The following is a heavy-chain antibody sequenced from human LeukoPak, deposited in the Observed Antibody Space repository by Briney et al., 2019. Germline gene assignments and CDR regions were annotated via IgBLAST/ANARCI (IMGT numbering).Heavy chain of an antibody. CDR2: ISGGGDIT. CDR3: ARGPNSNWSGLDF. CDR1: GFNFANHA. J-gene: IGHJ4*02. Sequence: GGSLRLSCAASGFNFANHAMSWVRQTPGKGLEWVSAISGGGDITYYADSVTGRFTISRDNAKNTLYLQVNNLRAEDTAVYYCARGPNSNWSGLDFWGQGTLLTVSS. D-gene: IGHD6-6*01. V-gene: IGHV3-23*01.